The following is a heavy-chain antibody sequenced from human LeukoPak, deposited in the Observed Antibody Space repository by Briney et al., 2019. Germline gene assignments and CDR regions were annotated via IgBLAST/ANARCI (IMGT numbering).Heavy chain of an antibody. D-gene: IGHD1-26*01. CDR1: GGSISSYY. CDR3: ATNTHPLGGTGSWFDP. V-gene: IGHV4-59*01. CDR2: IYYSGST. Sequence: SETLSLTCTVSGGSISSYYWSWIRQPPGKGLEWIGYIYYSGSTNYNPSLKSRVTISVDTSKNQFSLKLSSVTAADTAVYYCATNTHPLGGTGSWFDPWGQGTLVTVSS. J-gene: IGHJ5*02.